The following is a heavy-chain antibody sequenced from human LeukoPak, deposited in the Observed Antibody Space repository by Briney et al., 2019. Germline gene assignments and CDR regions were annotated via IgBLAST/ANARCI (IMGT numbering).Heavy chain of an antibody. CDR2: TYYRSTWYN. CDR3: ARRLTQYDCFDP. D-gene: IGHD2-2*01. Sequence: SQTLSLTCAISGDSVSSNSVTWNWIRQSPSRGLEWLGRTYYRSTWYNDYAVSVRGRITVNPDASKNQFSLHLNSVAPEDTAVYYCARRLTQYDCFDPWGQGILVTVSS. V-gene: IGHV6-1*01. J-gene: IGHJ5*02. CDR1: GDSVSSNSVT.